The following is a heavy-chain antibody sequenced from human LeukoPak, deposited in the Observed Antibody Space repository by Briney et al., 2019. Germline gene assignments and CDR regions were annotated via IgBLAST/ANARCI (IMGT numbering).Heavy chain of an antibody. D-gene: IGHD2-15*01. CDR3: ARDPPLYCSGGSCYSYGMDV. V-gene: IGHV4-39*02. CDR1: GGSISSSSYY. J-gene: IGHJ6*02. Sequence: KTSETLSLTCTVSGGSISSSSYYWGWIRQPPGKGLEWIGSIYYSGSTYYNPSLKSRVTISVDTSKNQFSLKLSSVTAADTAVYYCARDPPLYCSGGSCYSYGMDVWGQGTTVTVSS. CDR2: IYYSGST.